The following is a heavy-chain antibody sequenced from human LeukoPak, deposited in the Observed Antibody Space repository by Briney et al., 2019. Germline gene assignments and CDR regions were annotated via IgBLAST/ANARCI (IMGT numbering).Heavy chain of an antibody. CDR1: GGSISSGGYY. Sequence: PSETLSLTCTVSGGSISSGGYYWSWIRQPPGKGLEWIGYIYHSGSTYYNPSLKSRVTISVDRSKNQFSLKLSSVTAADTAVYYCARTSYDFWSGSIISDYWGQGTLVTVSS. D-gene: IGHD3-3*01. CDR2: IYHSGST. V-gene: IGHV4-30-2*01. J-gene: IGHJ4*02. CDR3: ARTSYDFWSGSIISDY.